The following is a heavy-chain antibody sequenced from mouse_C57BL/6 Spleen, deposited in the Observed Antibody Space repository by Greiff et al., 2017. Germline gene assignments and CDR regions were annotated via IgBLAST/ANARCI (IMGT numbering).Heavy chain of an antibody. Sequence: QVQLQQSGAELARPGASVKLSCKASGYTFTSYGISWVKQRTGQGLEWIGEIYPRSGNTYYNEKLKGKDTLTADKSSSTAYMELRSLTSEDSAVYFCARELLRYFDYWGQGTTLTVSS. CDR3: ARELLRYFDY. CDR1: GYTFTSYG. V-gene: IGHV1-81*01. D-gene: IGHD2-12*01. J-gene: IGHJ2*01. CDR2: IYPRSGNT.